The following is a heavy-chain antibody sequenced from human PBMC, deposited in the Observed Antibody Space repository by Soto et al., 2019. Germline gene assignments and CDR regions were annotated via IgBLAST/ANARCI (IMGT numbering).Heavy chain of an antibody. CDR3: ARPLYYDSSGYYPKLYYYYGMDV. CDR1: GYSFTSYW. Sequence: GESLKISCKGSGYSFTSYWIGWVRQMPGKGXXXXXXIYPGDSDTRYSPSFQGQVTISADKSISTAYLQWSSLKASDTAMYYCARPLYYDSSGYYPKLYYYYGMDVWGQGTTVTVSS. CDR2: IYPGDSDT. V-gene: IGHV5-51*01. J-gene: IGHJ6*02. D-gene: IGHD3-22*01.